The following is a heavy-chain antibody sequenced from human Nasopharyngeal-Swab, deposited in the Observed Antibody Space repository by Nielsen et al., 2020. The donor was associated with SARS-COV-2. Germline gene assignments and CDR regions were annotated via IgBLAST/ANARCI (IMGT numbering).Heavy chain of an antibody. Sequence: GGSLRLSCAASGFSFSDYYMSWIRQAPGKGLEWIAYISSSSGLIYYADSVKGRFTISSDNAKNSLYLQMDSLRADDTAVYYCARDEGTKIMKQDFWGQGTPVTVSS. CDR2: ISSSSGLI. CDR1: GFSFSDYY. J-gene: IGHJ4*02. V-gene: IGHV3-11*04. CDR3: ARDEGTKIMKQDF. D-gene: IGHD1-7*01.